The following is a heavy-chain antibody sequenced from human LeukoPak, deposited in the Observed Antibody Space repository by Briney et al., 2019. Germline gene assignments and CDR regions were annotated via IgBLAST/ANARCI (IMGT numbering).Heavy chain of an antibody. CDR3: ARDCSSTSRSTMDV. Sequence: SVKVSCKASGGTFSSYAISWVRQAPGQGLEWMGGIIPIFGTANYAQKFQGRVTITTDESTSTAYMELSSLRSEDTAVYYCARDCSSTSRSTMDVWGKGTTVTVSS. J-gene: IGHJ6*03. CDR1: GGTFSSYA. D-gene: IGHD2-2*01. V-gene: IGHV1-69*05. CDR2: IIPIFGTA.